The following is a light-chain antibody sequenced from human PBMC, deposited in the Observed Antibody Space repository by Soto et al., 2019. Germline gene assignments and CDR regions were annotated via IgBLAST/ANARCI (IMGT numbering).Light chain of an antibody. V-gene: IGLV2-23*01. J-gene: IGLJ2*01. CDR2: EAT. Sequence: SALTQPASVSGSPGQSITISCTGTSSDVGSYKHVSWYQQYPGKAPKLMIYEATKRPSWVSNRFSGSKSGNTASLTISVLQAADEADYYCCSYAGGTTHVVFGGGTKLTVL. CDR3: CSYAGGTTHVV. CDR1: SSDVGSYKH.